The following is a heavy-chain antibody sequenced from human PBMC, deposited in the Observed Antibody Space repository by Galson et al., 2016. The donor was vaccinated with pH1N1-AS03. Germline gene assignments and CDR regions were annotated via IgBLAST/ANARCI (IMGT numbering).Heavy chain of an antibody. CDR2: IRQDGSDK. J-gene: IGHJ4*02. Sequence: ETLSLTCSVSGGSINNFYWNWVRQAPGKGLEWVANIRQDGSDKYYVDSVRGRFTISRDNAKSSLYLQMNSLRAEDTAVYYCVKGGTNFDSWGQGTLVTVSS. CDR1: GGSINNFY. V-gene: IGHV3-7*01. D-gene: IGHD1-26*01. CDR3: VKGGTNFDS.